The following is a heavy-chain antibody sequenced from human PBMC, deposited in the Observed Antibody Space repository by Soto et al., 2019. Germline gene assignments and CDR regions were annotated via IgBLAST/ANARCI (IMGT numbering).Heavy chain of an antibody. CDR3: ARPQGGKLLYYYGMDV. D-gene: IGHD2-21*01. J-gene: IGHJ6*02. Sequence: PGGSLRLSCAASGFTFSSYGMHWVRQAPGKGLEWVAVIWYDGSNKYYADSVKGRFTNSRDNSKNTLYLQMNSLRAEDTAVYYCARPQGGKLLYYYGMDVWGQGTTVTVSS. CDR2: IWYDGSNK. V-gene: IGHV3-33*01. CDR1: GFTFSSYG.